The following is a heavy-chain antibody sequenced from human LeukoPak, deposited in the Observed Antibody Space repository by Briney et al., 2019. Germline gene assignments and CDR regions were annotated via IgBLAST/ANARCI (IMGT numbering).Heavy chain of an antibody. J-gene: IGHJ3*02. V-gene: IGHV3-21*04. CDR1: GFTFSSYS. CDR3: AKDRRGGSYYAATLDI. Sequence: GGSLRLSCAASGFTFSSYSMNWVRQAPGKGLEWVSSISSSSSYIYYADSVKGRFTISRDNSKNTLYVQMNSLRVEDTAVYYCAKDRRGGSYYAATLDIWGQGTMVTVSP. CDR2: ISSSSSYI. D-gene: IGHD1-26*01.